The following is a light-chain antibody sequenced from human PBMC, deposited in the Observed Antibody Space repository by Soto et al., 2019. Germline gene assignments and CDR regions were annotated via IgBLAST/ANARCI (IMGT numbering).Light chain of an antibody. CDR3: SSYTTRSTLGVV. V-gene: IGLV2-14*01. Sequence: QSVLTQPASVSGSPGQSITISCTGTSSDVGTYNYVSWYQQHPGKAPKLIIFEVSDRPSGVSNRFSGSKSGNTASLTISGLQADDEADYYCSSYTTRSTLGVVFGGGTKLTVL. J-gene: IGLJ3*02. CDR1: SSDVGTYNY. CDR2: EVS.